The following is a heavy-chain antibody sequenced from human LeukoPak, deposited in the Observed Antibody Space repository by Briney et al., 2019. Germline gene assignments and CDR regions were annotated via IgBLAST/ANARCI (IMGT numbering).Heavy chain of an antibody. D-gene: IGHD1-26*01. CDR3: AKFESGSSYYYYYYMDV. V-gene: IGHV3-23*01. CDR1: GFTFSSYA. Sequence: GGSLRLSCAASGFTFSSYAMGWVRQAPGKGLERVSAISGSGGSTYYADSVKGRFTTSRANSKNTLYLQMNSLRAEDTAVYYCAKFESGSSYYYYYYMDVWGKGTTVTVSS. J-gene: IGHJ6*03. CDR2: ISGSGGST.